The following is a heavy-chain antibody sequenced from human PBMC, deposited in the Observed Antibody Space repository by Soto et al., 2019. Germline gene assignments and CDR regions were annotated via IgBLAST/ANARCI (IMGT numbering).Heavy chain of an antibody. CDR3: AKRGSGSQFDY. CDR2: ISGSGGST. D-gene: IGHD1-26*01. J-gene: IGHJ4*02. V-gene: IGHV3-23*01. Sequence: GGALRLSCAASGFTFSSYSMNWVRQAPGKGLEWVSVISGSGGSTYYADSVKGRFTISRDNSKNTLYLQMSSLRDEDTAVYYCAKRGSGSQFDYWGQGTRVTVSS. CDR1: GFTFSSYS.